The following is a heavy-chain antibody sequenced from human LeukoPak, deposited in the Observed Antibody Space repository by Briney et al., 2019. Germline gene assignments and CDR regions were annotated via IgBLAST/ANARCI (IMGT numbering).Heavy chain of an antibody. CDR3: ARMYYYGSGGFDY. D-gene: IGHD3-10*01. CDR1: GYTFTSYA. Sequence: ASVKVSCKASGYTFTSYAMNWVRQAPGQGLEWMGWINPNSGGTNYAQKFQGRVTMTRDTSISTAYMELSRLRSDDTAVYYCARMYYYGSGGFDYWGQGTLVTVSS. CDR2: INPNSGGT. V-gene: IGHV1-2*02. J-gene: IGHJ4*02.